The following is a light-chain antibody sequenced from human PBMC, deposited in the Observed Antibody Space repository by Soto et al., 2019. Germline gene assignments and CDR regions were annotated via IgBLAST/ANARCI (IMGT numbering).Light chain of an antibody. J-gene: IGLJ1*01. CDR1: SSNIGAGYD. CDR3: QSYDSSLSAFYV. V-gene: IGLV1-40*01. CDR2: GHS. Sequence: QLVLTQPPSVSGAPGQRVTISCTGSSSNIGAGYDVPWYQQLPGTAPKLLIYGHSNRPSGVPDRFSGSKSGTSASLAITGLQAEDEADYYCQSYDSSLSAFYVFGTGTKLTVL.